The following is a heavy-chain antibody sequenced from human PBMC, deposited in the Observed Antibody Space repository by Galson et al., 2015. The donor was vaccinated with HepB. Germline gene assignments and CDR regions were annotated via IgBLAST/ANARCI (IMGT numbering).Heavy chain of an antibody. CDR3: ATWDIVVVPAESDYFDY. J-gene: IGHJ4*02. CDR1: GFTFSSYG. CDR2: IRYDGSNK. V-gene: IGHV3-30*02. Sequence: SLRLSCAASGFTFSSYGMHWVRQAPGKGLEWVAFIRYDGSNKYYADSVKGRFTISRDNSKNTLYLQMNSLRAEDTAVYYCATWDIVVVPAESDYFDYWGQGTLVTVSS. D-gene: IGHD2-2*01.